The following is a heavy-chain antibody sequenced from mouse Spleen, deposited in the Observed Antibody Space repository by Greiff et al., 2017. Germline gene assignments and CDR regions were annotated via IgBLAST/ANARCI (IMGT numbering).Heavy chain of an antibody. D-gene: IGHD4-1*01. Sequence: VQLQESGAELVRPGTSVKVSCKASGYAFTNYLIEWVKQRPGQGLEWIGVINPGSGGTNYNEKFKGKATLTADKSSSTAYMQLSSLTSEDSAVYFCARSKLGRNYFDYWGQGTTLTVSS. CDR3: ARSKLGRNYFDY. V-gene: IGHV1-54*01. CDR1: GYAFTNYL. J-gene: IGHJ2*01. CDR2: INPGSGGT.